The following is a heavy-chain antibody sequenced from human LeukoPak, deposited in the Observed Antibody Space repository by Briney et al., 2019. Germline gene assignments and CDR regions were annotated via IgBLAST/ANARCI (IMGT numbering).Heavy chain of an antibody. CDR3: ARANGSRVRYFDWSTFPVYYMDV. CDR1: GGSISSYY. J-gene: IGHJ6*03. D-gene: IGHD3-9*01. Sequence: PSETLSLTCTVSGGSISSYYWSWIRQPPGKGLEWIGYIYYSWSTNYNPSLKSRVTISVDTSKNQFSLKLSSVTAADTAVYYCARANGSRVRYFDWSTFPVYYMDVWGKGTTVTISS. CDR2: IYYSWST. V-gene: IGHV4-59*01.